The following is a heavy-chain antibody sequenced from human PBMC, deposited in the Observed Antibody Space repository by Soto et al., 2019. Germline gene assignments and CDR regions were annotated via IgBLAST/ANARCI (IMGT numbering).Heavy chain of an antibody. V-gene: IGHV4-31*03. Sequence: QVQLQESGPGLVKPSQTLSLTCTVSGGSISSGGYYWSWIRQHPGKGLEWIGYIYYSGSTYYYPSLKRRVTISVDTSKTQFSLKLSSVTAADTAVYYCALGDILTGYRQGPSDMDVWGKGTTVTVSS. D-gene: IGHD3-9*01. CDR2: IYYSGST. CDR3: ALGDILTGYRQGPSDMDV. CDR1: GGSISSGGYY. J-gene: IGHJ6*03.